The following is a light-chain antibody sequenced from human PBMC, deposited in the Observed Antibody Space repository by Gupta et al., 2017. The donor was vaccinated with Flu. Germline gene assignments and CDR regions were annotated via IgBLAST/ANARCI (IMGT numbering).Light chain of an antibody. Sequence: VTSTCTGSSSNIGARATVHWYRQLPGTAPKILIYDDGNRPSGVPDRFSASKSGTSASLAITGLQAEDEADYYCQSYNSLNGLYVFGTGTTVTVL. V-gene: IGLV1-40*01. CDR2: DDG. CDR1: SSNIGARAT. CDR3: QSYNSLNGLYV. J-gene: IGLJ1*01.